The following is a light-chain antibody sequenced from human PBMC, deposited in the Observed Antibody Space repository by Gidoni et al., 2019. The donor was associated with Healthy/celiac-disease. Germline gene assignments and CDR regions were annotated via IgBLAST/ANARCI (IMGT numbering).Light chain of an antibody. J-gene: IGKJ1*01. V-gene: IGKV3-15*01. CDR3: QQYNNWPLWT. CDR1: QSVSSN. Sequence: EIVMTQSPATLSVSPGESATLTCRASQSVSSNLAWYQQKPGQAPRLLIYGASTRATGIPARFSGSGSGTEFTLTISSLQSEDFAVYYCQQYNNWPLWTFXQXTKVXIK. CDR2: GAS.